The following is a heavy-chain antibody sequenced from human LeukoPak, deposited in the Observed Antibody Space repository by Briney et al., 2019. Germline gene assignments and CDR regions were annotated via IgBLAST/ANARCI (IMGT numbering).Heavy chain of an antibody. V-gene: IGHV1-2*02. J-gene: IGHJ3*02. CDR2: INPNSGGT. Sequence: ASVKVSCKASGYTFTGYYMHWVRQAPGQGLEWMGWINPNSGGTKYAQKFQGRVTMTRDTSISTAYMELSRLRSDDTAVYYCARDLPYYDILTGYYPGAFDIWGQGTMVTVSS. CDR3: ARDLPYYDILTGYYPGAFDI. CDR1: GYTFTGYY. D-gene: IGHD3-9*01.